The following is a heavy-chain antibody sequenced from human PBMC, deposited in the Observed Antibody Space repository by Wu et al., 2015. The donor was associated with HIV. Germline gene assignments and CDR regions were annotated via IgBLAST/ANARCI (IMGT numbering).Heavy chain of an antibody. J-gene: IGHJ3*02. CDR3: ARATYYYDSSGYYFDAFDI. CDR1: GYIFTAYY. CDR2: INPNTGGT. Sequence: QVQLVQSGAEVKMPGASVKVSCKASGYIFTAYYMHWVRQAPGQGLEWMGWINPNTGGTNYAQKFQGRVTMTRDTSISTAYMQLSRLRSDDTAVYYCARATYYYDSSGYYFDAFDIWAKGQWSPSLQ. V-gene: IGHV1-2*02. D-gene: IGHD3-22*01.